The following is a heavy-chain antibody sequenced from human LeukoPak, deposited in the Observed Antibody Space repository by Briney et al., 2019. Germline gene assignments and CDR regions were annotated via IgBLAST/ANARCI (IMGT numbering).Heavy chain of an antibody. Sequence: PGGSLRLSCAASGFTFSSYSMNWVRQAPGKGLEWVSSISSSSSYIYYADSVKGRFTISRDNAKNSLYLQMNSLRAEDTAVYYCARDLPLISKSGYSSSGYDYWGQGTLVTVSS. D-gene: IGHD6-13*01. CDR3: ARDLPLISKSGYSSSGYDY. CDR2: ISSSSSYI. CDR1: GFTFSSYS. J-gene: IGHJ4*02. V-gene: IGHV3-21*01.